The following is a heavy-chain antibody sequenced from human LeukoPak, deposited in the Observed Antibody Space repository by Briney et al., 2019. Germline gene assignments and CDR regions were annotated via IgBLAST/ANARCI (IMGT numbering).Heavy chain of an antibody. Sequence: PSETLSLTCTVSGGSISSYYWSWIRQPPGKGLEWIGYIYYSGSTNYNPSLKSRVTISVDTSKNQFSLKLSSMTAADTAVYYCARGGCSGGSCYFRELDWFDPWGQGTLVTVSS. CDR1: GGSISSYY. CDR3: ARGGCSGGSCYFRELDWFDP. J-gene: IGHJ5*02. D-gene: IGHD2-15*01. V-gene: IGHV4-59*01. CDR2: IYYSGST.